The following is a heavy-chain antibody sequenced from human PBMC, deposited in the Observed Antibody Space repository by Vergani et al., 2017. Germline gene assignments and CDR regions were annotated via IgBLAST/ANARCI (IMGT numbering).Heavy chain of an antibody. V-gene: IGHV4-30-4*01. Sequence: QVQLQESGPGLVKPSQTLSLTCTVSGGSISSGDYYWSWIRQPPGKGLEWIGEIYHSGSTNYNPSLKSRVTISVDKSKNQFSLKLSSVTAADTAVYYCARDARGYRPYYYGMDVWGQGTTVTVSS. D-gene: IGHD5-12*01. CDR1: GGSISSGDYY. J-gene: IGHJ6*02. CDR3: ARDARGYRPYYYGMDV. CDR2: IYHSGST.